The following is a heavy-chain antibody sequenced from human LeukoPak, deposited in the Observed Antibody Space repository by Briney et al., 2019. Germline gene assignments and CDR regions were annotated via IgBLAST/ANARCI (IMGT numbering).Heavy chain of an antibody. CDR2: ISSSSSYI. D-gene: IGHD3-3*01. CDR3: ARDRRDFWSGYC. J-gene: IGHJ4*02. CDR1: GFTFSSYS. Sequence: GGSLRLSCAASGFTFSSYSMNWVRQAPGKGLEWVSSISSSSSYIYYADSVKGLFTISRDNAKNSLYLQMNSLRAEDTAVYYCARDRRDFWSGYCWGQGTLVTVSS. V-gene: IGHV3-21*01.